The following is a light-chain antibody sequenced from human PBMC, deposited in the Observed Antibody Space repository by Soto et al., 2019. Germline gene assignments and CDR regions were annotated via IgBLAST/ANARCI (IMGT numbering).Light chain of an antibody. CDR1: QSIGIW. CDR3: QQDNDYSWT. J-gene: IGKJ1*01. Sequence: IQMTQSPSTLSASVGDRVAITCRASQSIGIWLAWYQQKPGKAPRFLIYNASSLESGVPSRFSGSGSGTEFTLTISSLQPDDFATYYCQQDNDYSWTFGQGNKVEIK. V-gene: IGKV1-5*03. CDR2: NAS.